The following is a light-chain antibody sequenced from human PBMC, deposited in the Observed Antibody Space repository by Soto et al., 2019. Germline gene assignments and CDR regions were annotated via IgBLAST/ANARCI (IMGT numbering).Light chain of an antibody. V-gene: IGKV1-5*03. Sequence: DIQMTQSPSTLSASVGDRLTITCRASQSIGPYLAWYQQKPGRAPKLLIYKASRLESGVPSRFSGSGSGTDFTLTISSLQPDDFAIYYCQQYKTYWTFGQGTKVEIK. CDR3: QQYKTYWT. CDR1: QSIGPY. J-gene: IGKJ1*01. CDR2: KAS.